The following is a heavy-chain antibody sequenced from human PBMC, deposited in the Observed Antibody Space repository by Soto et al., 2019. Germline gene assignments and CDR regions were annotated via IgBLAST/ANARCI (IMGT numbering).Heavy chain of an antibody. V-gene: IGHV2-5*02. D-gene: IGHD2-2*01. CDR1: GISLSTVGVG. CDR3: VHRAYLSTRHNWFDP. J-gene: IGHJ5*02. Sequence: QITLKESGPTLVKSTQTLTLTCNVSGISLSTVGVGVGWIRQPPGKALEWLALIYWDDDKRYTPSLKTRLTIAKDTSKNQVVLTLTNMDSVDTGTDYSVHRAYLSTRHNWFDPWGQGTLVTVSS. CDR2: IYWDDDK.